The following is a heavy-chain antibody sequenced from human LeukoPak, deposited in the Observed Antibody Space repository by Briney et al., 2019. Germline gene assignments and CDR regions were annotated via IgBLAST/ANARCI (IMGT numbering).Heavy chain of an antibody. D-gene: IGHD2-2*01. CDR2: VSYSGST. J-gene: IGHJ4*02. CDR1: GDSISSSSYY. CDR3: ARAGYCSSTSCSYYFDY. Sequence: PSETLSLTCTVSGDSISSSSYYWGWIRQPPGKGLEWIGSVSYSGSTYYSPSLKSRVTISVDTSKNQFSLKLSSVTAADTAVFYCARAGYCSSTSCSYYFDYWGQGTLVTVSS. V-gene: IGHV4-39*01.